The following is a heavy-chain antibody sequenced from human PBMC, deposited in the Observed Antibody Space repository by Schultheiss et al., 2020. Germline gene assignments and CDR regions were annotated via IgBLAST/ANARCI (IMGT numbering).Heavy chain of an antibody. Sequence: GESLKISCAASGFIFSTYTMHWVRQAPGKGLEWVSLISWDGGSTYYADSVKGRFTISRDNSKNSLYLQVNTLRTEDTALYYCARDKDWLLMDYWGQGTLVTVSS. D-gene: IGHD2-15*01. CDR3: ARDKDWLLMDY. J-gene: IGHJ4*02. V-gene: IGHV3-43*01. CDR2: ISWDGGST. CDR1: GFIFSTYT.